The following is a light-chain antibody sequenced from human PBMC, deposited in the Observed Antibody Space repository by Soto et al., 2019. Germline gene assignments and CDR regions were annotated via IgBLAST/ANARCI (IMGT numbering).Light chain of an antibody. Sequence: DLVMTHSPDYLAVSLGERATINCKSSQSVLYSSNNKNYLAWYQQKPGQPPKLLIYWASMRESGVPDRFSGSGSGTDFTLTISSLQAEDVAVYYCHQYYTTPWAFGQGTKVDIK. CDR2: WAS. CDR1: QSVLYSSNNKNY. CDR3: HQYYTTPWA. J-gene: IGKJ1*01. V-gene: IGKV4-1*01.